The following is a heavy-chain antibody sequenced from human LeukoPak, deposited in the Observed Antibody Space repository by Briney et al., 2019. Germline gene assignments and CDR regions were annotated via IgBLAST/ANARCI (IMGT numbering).Heavy chain of an antibody. D-gene: IGHD5-12*01. V-gene: IGHV3-30*18. CDR2: ISYDGSNK. Sequence: GRSLGLSCAASGFTFSSYGMPWVRQAPGKGPEWVAVISYDGSNKYYADSVKGRFTISRDNSKNTLYLQMNSLRAEDTAVYYCAKMRYSGYGDFDYWGQGTLVTVSS. CDR1: GFTFSSYG. CDR3: AKMRYSGYGDFDY. J-gene: IGHJ4*02.